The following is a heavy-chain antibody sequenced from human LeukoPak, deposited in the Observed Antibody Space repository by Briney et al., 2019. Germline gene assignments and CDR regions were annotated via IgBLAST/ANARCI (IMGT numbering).Heavy chain of an antibody. V-gene: IGHV4-34*01. CDR2: INHSGST. CDR3: ARPLNDY. J-gene: IGHJ4*02. Sequence: SETLSLTCAVYGGSFSGYYWSWIRQPPGKGLEWIGEINHSGSTNYNPSLKSRVTISVDTSKNQFSLELSSVTAADTAVYYCARPLNDYWGQGTLVTVSS. CDR1: GGSFSGYY.